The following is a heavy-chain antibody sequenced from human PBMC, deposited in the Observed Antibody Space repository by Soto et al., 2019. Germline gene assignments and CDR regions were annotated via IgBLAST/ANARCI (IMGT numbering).Heavy chain of an antibody. J-gene: IGHJ6*02. V-gene: IGHV1-2*04. CDR2: INPNSGGT. CDR3: ARDSGYSTGCVDV. Sequence: ASVKVSCKASGYTFIGYYMHWVRQAPGQGLEWMGWINPNSGGTNYAQKFQGWVTLTRDRSISTAYLELSRLKSDDTAVYYCARDSGYSTGCVDVWGQGTTVTVSS. CDR1: GYTFIGYY. D-gene: IGHD6-19*01.